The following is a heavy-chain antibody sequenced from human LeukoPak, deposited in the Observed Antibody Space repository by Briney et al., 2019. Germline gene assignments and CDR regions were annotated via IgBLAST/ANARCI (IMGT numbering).Heavy chain of an antibody. Sequence: PSETLSLTCTVSGGSISSYYWSWIRQPPGKGLEWIGYIYYSGSTNYNPSLKSRVTISVDTSKNQFSLKLSSVTAADTAVYYCARGDYYDRRFDYWAREPWSPSPQ. CDR2: IYYSGST. V-gene: IGHV4-59*01. J-gene: IGHJ4*02. CDR1: GGSISSYY. CDR3: ARGDYYDRRFDY. D-gene: IGHD3-22*01.